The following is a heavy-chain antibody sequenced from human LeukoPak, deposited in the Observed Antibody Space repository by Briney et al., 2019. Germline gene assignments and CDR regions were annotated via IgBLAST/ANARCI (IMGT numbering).Heavy chain of an antibody. D-gene: IGHD3-16*01. CDR1: GDSITSNDYY. Sequence: KASETLSLTCTVSGDSITSNDYYWNWIRQPPGKGLEWIGCIYYSGSTNYNPSLKSRVTISVDTSKNQFSLKLSSVTAADTAVYYCARGGLPYDYVWGLGYWGQGTLVTVSS. V-gene: IGHV4-61*08. CDR3: ARGGLPYDYVWGLGY. CDR2: IYYSGST. J-gene: IGHJ4*02.